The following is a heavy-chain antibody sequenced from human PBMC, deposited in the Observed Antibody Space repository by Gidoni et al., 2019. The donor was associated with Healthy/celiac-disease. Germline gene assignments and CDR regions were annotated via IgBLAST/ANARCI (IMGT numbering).Heavy chain of an antibody. CDR1: GGAFSGYY. CDR3: ARERSTSRKFDY. J-gene: IGHJ4*02. V-gene: IGHV4-34*01. D-gene: IGHD2-2*01. Sequence: QVQLQQWGAGLLKPSETLSLPCAVYGGAFSGYYWSWIRQPPGKGLEWIVEINHSGSTNYNPSPQRRFTISVDTSKNQFSLKLSSVTAADTAVYYCARERSTSRKFDYWGQGTLVTVSS. CDR2: INHSGST.